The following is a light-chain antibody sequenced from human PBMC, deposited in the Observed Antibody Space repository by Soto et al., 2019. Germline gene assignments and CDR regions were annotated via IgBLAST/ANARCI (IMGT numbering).Light chain of an antibody. J-gene: IGKJ3*01. Sequence: PGATATLSCRASQNVGSYLAWYQQKPGQAPRLLIYEIFKRATGIPARFSGSGSGTDFTLTISSLEPEDVAVYYCQHRDRWPPIITFGPGTTVDIK. CDR2: EIF. CDR3: QHRDRWPPIIT. V-gene: IGKV3-11*01. CDR1: QNVGSY.